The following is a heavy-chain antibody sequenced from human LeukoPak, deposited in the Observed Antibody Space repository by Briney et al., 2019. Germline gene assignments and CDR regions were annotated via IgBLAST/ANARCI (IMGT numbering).Heavy chain of an antibody. D-gene: IGHD7-27*01. CDR1: GGSISSYY. CDR3: ARHTGGWGSFDY. Sequence: SETLSLTCTVSGGSISSYYWSWIRQPPGKGLEWIGYIYYSGSTNYNPSLKSRVTISVGTSKNQFSLKLSSVTAADTAVYYCARHTGGWGSFDYWGQGTLVTVSS. CDR2: IYYSGST. J-gene: IGHJ4*02. V-gene: IGHV4-59*08.